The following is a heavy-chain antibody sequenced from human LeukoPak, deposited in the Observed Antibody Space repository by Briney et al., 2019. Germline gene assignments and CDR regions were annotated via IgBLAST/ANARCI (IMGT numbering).Heavy chain of an antibody. CDR1: GFTFSSYA. CDR3: AKLRDFFDSSGQFDY. D-gene: IGHD3-22*01. V-gene: IGHV3-23*01. Sequence: GGSLRLSXAASGFTFSSYAMSWVRQTPGKGLEWVSATSGSGDGTFYADSVKGRFTISRDNSKNTLYLQMNSLRAEDTAIYYCAKLRDFFDSSGQFDYWGQGTLVTVSS. J-gene: IGHJ4*02. CDR2: TSGSGDGT.